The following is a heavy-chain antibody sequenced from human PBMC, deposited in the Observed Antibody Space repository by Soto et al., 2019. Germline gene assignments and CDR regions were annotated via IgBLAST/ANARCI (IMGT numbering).Heavy chain of an antibody. J-gene: IGHJ6*02. Sequence: GGSLRLSCVASGLTVSHNYMAWVRQAPEMGLEWVSILYTEGTTYYADSVKGRFTISRDSSKNTLFLQMDSLRAEDTAVYYCVRPRPSGENYGMDVWGQGTTITVSS. V-gene: IGHV3-53*01. CDR3: VRPRPSGENYGMDV. CDR1: GLTVSHNY. CDR2: LYTEGTT. D-gene: IGHD3-16*01.